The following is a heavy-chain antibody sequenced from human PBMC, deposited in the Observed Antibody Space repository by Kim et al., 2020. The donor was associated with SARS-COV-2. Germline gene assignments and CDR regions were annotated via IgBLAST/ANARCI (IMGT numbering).Heavy chain of an antibody. CDR2: IWYDGTNK. J-gene: IGHJ4*02. Sequence: GGSLRLSCAVSGFTFSSRGMHWVRQAPDKGLEWVAVIWYDGTNKYYADSMKGRFTISRDNSKNTLYLQMNSLRAEDTAIYYCATVFGPYSSTWYSIDSWGQGTLVTVSS. CDR3: ATVFGPYSSTWYSIDS. D-gene: IGHD6-13*01. V-gene: IGHV3-33*01. CDR1: GFTFSSRG.